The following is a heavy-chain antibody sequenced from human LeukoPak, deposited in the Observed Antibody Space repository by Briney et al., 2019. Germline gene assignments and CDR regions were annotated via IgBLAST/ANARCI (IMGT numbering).Heavy chain of an antibody. Sequence: SVKVSCKASGGTFSSYAISWVRQAPGQGLEWMGGIIPIFGTANYAQKFQGRVTITADESTSTAYMELSSLRSEDTAVYYCASAMLTGYYDSSGYYFDYWGQGTLVTVSS. CDR2: IIPIFGTA. J-gene: IGHJ4*02. CDR3: ASAMLTGYYDSSGYYFDY. CDR1: GGTFSSYA. D-gene: IGHD3-22*01. V-gene: IGHV1-69*13.